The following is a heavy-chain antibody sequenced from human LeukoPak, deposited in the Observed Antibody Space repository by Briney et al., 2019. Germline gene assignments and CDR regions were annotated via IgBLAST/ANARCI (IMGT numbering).Heavy chain of an antibody. J-gene: IGHJ4*02. CDR3: ARSSYNWNDVGY. CDR2: ISAHDGTR. D-gene: IGHD1-1*01. Sequence: ASVKVSCKASGYTFTNYGITWVRQAPGQGLEWMGWISAHDGTRNYALKHEDRVTMTTDTSTSTAYMELRSLRSDDTAVYYCARSSYNWNDVGYWGQGTLVTVSS. V-gene: IGHV1-18*01. CDR1: GYTFTNYG.